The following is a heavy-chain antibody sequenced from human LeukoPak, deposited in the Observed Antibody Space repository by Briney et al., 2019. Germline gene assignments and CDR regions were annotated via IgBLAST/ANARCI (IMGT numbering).Heavy chain of an antibody. D-gene: IGHD5-12*01. J-gene: IGHJ4*02. V-gene: IGHV3-7*01. CDR1: GFTFSSYW. CDR3: ARNSGYDPGYFDY. Sequence: GGALRLSCAPSGFTFSSYWMSWVRQAPGKGLEWVANIKQDGREKYYVDSVQGRFTISRDNAKNSLYLQMNSLRAEDTAVYYCARNSGYDPGYFDYWGKGTLVTVSS. CDR2: IKQDGREK.